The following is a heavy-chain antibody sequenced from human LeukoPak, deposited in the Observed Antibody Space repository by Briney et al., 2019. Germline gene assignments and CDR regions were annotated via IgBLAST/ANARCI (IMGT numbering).Heavy chain of an antibody. D-gene: IGHD3-22*01. J-gene: IGHJ4*02. CDR1: GGSFSGYY. V-gene: IGHV4-34*01. Sequence: SETLSPTCGVYGGSFSGYYWSWIRQPPGKGLEWIGEINHSGSTNYNPSLKSRVTISVDTSKNQFSLKLSSVTAADTAVYYCARGRRSYDSSGYYNPLGYWGQGTLVTVSS. CDR3: ARGRRSYDSSGYYNPLGY. CDR2: INHSGST.